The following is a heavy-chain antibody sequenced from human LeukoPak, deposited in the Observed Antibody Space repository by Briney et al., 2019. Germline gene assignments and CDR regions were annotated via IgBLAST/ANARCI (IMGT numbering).Heavy chain of an antibody. D-gene: IGHD2-15*01. CDR3: ARHPYCSGGSCYVSDY. CDR2: IYPGDSDT. Sequence: GESLKISCKGSGYSFTSYWIGWVRQMPGKGLEWMGIIYPGDSDTRYSPSFQGQVTISADKSISTAYLQWSSLKASDTAMYYCARHPYCSGGSCYVSDYWGQGTLVTVSP. CDR1: GYSFTSYW. V-gene: IGHV5-51*01. J-gene: IGHJ4*02.